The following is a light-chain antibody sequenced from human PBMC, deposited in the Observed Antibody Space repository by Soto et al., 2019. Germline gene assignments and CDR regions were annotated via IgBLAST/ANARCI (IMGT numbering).Light chain of an antibody. J-gene: IGKJ4*01. CDR3: QESYTTPLT. V-gene: IGKV1-39*01. CDR1: QSISTF. Sequence: DVQMTQSPSSLSASIGDRVTVTCRASQSISTFLNWYQYKPGKAPKLLIYAASNLQGGVPSRFSGSGSGTDFTLTISSLQPEDSATYYCQESYTTPLTFGGGTKVEIK. CDR2: AAS.